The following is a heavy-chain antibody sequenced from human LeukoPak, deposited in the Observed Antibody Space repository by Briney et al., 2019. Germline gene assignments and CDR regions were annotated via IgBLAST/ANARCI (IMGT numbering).Heavy chain of an antibody. CDR3: ARKQGIRYFDWLSRGAFDI. Sequence: SETLSLTCAVYGGSFSGYYWSWIRQPPGKGLEWIGEINHSGSTNYNPSLKSRVPISVDTSKNQFSLKLSSVTAADTAVYYCARKQGIRYFDWLSRGAFDIWGQGTMVTVSS. J-gene: IGHJ3*02. D-gene: IGHD3-9*01. CDR2: INHSGST. CDR1: GGSFSGYY. V-gene: IGHV4-34*01.